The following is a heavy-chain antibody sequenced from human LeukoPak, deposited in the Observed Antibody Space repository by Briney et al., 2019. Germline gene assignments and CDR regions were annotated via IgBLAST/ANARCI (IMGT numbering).Heavy chain of an antibody. CDR2: IIPIFGTA. V-gene: IGHV1-69*01. D-gene: IGHD1-1*01. CDR3: ARDRGYSNDAFDI. Sequence: APGQXXXXXGXIIPIFGTANYAQKFQGRVTITADESTSTAYMELSSLRSEDTAVYYCARDRGYSNDAFDIWGQGTMVTVSS. J-gene: IGHJ3*02.